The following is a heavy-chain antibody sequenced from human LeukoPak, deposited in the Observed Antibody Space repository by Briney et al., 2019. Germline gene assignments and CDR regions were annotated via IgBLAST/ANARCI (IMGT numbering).Heavy chain of an antibody. CDR2: IKSKTDGGTT. CDR3: ARGQSIAVALYAFDI. D-gene: IGHD6-19*01. CDR1: GFTFSNAW. V-gene: IGHV3-15*01. Sequence: GGSLRLSCAASGFTFSNAWMSWVRQAPGKGLEWVGRIKSKTDGGTTDYAAPVKGRFTISRDDSKNMLYLQMNSLKTEDTAVYYCARGQSIAVALYAFDIWGQGTMVTVSS. J-gene: IGHJ3*02.